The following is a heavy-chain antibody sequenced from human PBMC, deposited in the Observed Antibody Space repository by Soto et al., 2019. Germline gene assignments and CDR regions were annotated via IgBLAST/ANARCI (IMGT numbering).Heavy chain of an antibody. J-gene: IGHJ5*02. V-gene: IGHV4-39*01. CDR1: GGSISSSSYY. CDR2: IYYSGST. Sequence: PSETLSLTCTVSGGSISSSSYYWGWIRQPPGKGLEWIGSIYYSGSTYYNPSLKSRVTISVDTSKNQFSLKLSSVTAADTAVYYCATEEYYYDSSGYYYANWFDPWGQGTLVTVS. D-gene: IGHD3-22*01. CDR3: ATEEYYYDSSGYYYANWFDP.